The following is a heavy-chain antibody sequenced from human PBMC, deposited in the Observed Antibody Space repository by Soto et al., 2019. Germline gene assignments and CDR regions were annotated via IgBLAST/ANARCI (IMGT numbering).Heavy chain of an antibody. CDR2: IIPIFGTA. CDR3: ARHRTVHLYCSGGSCHDAFDI. CDR1: GGTFSSSA. D-gene: IGHD2-15*01. V-gene: IGHV1-69*13. Sequence: SVKVSCKAYGGTFSSSAISWVGQVSGRGLEWLGGIIPIFGTANYAQKFQGRVTITADESTSTAYMELSSLRSEDTAVYYCARHRTVHLYCSGGSCHDAFDIWGQGTMLTDSS. J-gene: IGHJ3*02.